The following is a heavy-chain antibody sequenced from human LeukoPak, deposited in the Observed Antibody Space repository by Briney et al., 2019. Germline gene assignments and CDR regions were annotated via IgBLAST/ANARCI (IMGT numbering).Heavy chain of an antibody. CDR2: IYYSVST. J-gene: IGHJ3*02. D-gene: IGHD4-17*01. Sequence: SETLSLTRAVSGGSISSYYWRWVRQPPGEGLEWSGYIYYSVSTSYTPSLKRRVTTSVDTSKHQFSLNRNSVTAADTAVYYCARLGNPRHDSGDHRGSFDIWGQGTMVTVSS. CDR3: ARLGNPRHDSGDHRGSFDI. V-gene: IGHV4-59*08. CDR1: GGSISSYY.